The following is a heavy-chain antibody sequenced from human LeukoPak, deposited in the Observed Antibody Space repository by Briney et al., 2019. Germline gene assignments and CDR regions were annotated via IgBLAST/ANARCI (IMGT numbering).Heavy chain of an antibody. D-gene: IGHD6-13*01. V-gene: IGHV4-39*07. J-gene: IGHJ4*02. CDR1: GGSISSSSYY. CDR2: IYYSGST. Sequence: SETLSLTCTGSGGSISSSSYYWGWIRQPPGKGLEWIGSIYYSGSTYYNPPLKSRVTISVDTSKNQFSLRLTSVTAADTAVYYCARDRPGGSSLDYWGQGTLVTVSS. CDR3: ARDRPGGSSLDY.